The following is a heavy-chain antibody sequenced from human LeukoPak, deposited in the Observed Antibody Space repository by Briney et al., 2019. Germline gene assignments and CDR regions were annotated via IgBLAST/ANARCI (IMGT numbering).Heavy chain of an antibody. CDR3: AKASLRYFDWLFDY. V-gene: IGHV3-23*01. CDR2: ISGSGGST. Sequence: GGSLRLSCAASGFTFSSYAMSWVRQAPGKGLEWVSAISGSGGSTYYADSVKGRFTISRDNSKNTLYLQMNGLRAEDTAVYYCAKASLRYFDWLFDYWGQGTLVTVSS. J-gene: IGHJ4*02. CDR1: GFTFSSYA. D-gene: IGHD3-9*01.